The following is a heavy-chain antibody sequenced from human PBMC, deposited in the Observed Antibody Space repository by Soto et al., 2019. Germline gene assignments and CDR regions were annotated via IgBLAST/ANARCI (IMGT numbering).Heavy chain of an antibody. Sequence: ASVKVSCKASGYTFTSYYMHWVRQAPGQGLEWVGMINPSGGRTNYAQKLQGRITMTRDTSTSTVYMELSSLRSEDAAVYYCARSIVVVTALDYWGQGTLVTVSS. D-gene: IGHD2-21*02. CDR3: ARSIVVVTALDY. V-gene: IGHV1-46*04. CDR2: INPSGGRT. CDR1: GYTFTSYY. J-gene: IGHJ4*02.